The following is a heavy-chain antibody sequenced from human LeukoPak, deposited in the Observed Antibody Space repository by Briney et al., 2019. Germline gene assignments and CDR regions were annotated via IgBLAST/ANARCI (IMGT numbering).Heavy chain of an antibody. J-gene: IGHJ3*01. D-gene: IGHD1-26*01. CDR3: AKSRVARAGADSFDV. CDR2: SSGSGDST. CDR1: GFTFSSYA. V-gene: IGHV3-23*01. Sequence: GSLRLSCAASGFTFSSYAMSWVRQAPGKGLEWVSLSSGSGDSTYYADSVKGRLTISRDTSKNTLYLQMNSLRVEDTAVSHCAKSRVARAGADSFDVWGQGTMVAVSS.